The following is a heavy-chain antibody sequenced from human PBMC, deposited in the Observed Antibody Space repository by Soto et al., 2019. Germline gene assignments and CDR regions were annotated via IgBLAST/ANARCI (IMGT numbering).Heavy chain of an antibody. D-gene: IGHD3-10*01. CDR1: GGSISSGGYY. CDR2: IYYSGST. CDR3: ARDPLKRVRSWSGSLWHPGPLNFDY. Sequence: SETLSLTCTVSGGSISSGGYYWSWIRQHPGKGLEWIGYIYYSGSTYYNPSLKSRVTISVDTSKNQFSLKLSSVTAADTAVYYCARDPLKRVRSWSGSLWHPGPLNFDYWGQGTLVTVSS. V-gene: IGHV4-31*03. J-gene: IGHJ4*02.